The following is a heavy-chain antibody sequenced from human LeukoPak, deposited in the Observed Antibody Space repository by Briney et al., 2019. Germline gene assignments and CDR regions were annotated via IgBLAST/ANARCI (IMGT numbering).Heavy chain of an antibody. CDR3: ARQLYVSGSYYAPMDV. CDR1: GGSISSYY. J-gene: IGHJ6*03. D-gene: IGHD3-10*01. Sequence: PSETLSLTCTVSGGSISSYYWSWIRQPPGKGLEWIGYIYYSGSTNYSPSLKSRVTISVDTSKNQFSLKMSSVTAADTAVYFCARQLYVSGSYYAPMDVWGKGTTVTISS. CDR2: IYYSGST. V-gene: IGHV4-59*08.